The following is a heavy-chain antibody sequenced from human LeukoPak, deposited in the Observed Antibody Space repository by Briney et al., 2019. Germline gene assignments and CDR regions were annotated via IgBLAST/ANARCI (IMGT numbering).Heavy chain of an antibody. Sequence: GGSLRLSCAASGFTFDDYAMHGVRQGPGKGLEWISGITWNTDTIGYADSVRGRFTISRDNAKNSLYLQMNSLRPEDTALYYCAKAISVGATPYYFDSWGQGTLVTVSS. J-gene: IGHJ4*02. D-gene: IGHD1-26*01. CDR2: ITWNTDTI. CDR3: AKAISVGATPYYFDS. CDR1: GFTFDDYA. V-gene: IGHV3-9*01.